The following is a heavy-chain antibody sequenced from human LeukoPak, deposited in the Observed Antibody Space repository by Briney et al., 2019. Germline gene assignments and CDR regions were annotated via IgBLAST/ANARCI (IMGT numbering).Heavy chain of an antibody. CDR2: IKQDGSEK. CDR3: ASVQTTTFYYYGMDA. CDR1: GFTFSSYW. Sequence: PGGSLRLSCAASGFTFSSYWMSWVRQAPGKGLEWVANIKQDGSEKYYVDSVKGRFTISRDNAKNSLYLQMNSLRAEDTAVYYCASVQTTTFYYYGMDAWGQGTTVTVSS. D-gene: IGHD1-1*01. J-gene: IGHJ6*02. V-gene: IGHV3-7*02.